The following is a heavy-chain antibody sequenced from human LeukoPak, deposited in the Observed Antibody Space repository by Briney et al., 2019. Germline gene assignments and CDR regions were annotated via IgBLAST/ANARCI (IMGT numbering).Heavy chain of an antibody. CDR2: ISGSGGST. Sequence: PSETLSLTCAVSGGSISSSNWWSWVRQAPGKGLEWVSAISGSGGSTYYADSVKGRFTISRDNSKNTLYLQMNSLRAEDTAVYYCAKKYYYGSGSLGAFDYWGQGTLVTVSS. V-gene: IGHV3-23*01. J-gene: IGHJ4*02. CDR1: GGSISSSN. D-gene: IGHD3-10*01. CDR3: AKKYYYGSGSLGAFDY.